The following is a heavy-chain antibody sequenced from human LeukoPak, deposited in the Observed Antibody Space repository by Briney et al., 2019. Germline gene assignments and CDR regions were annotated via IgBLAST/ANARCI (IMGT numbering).Heavy chain of an antibody. CDR3: AKPFGYGGPQKGAFDI. CDR1: GFTFSSYS. Sequence: PGGSLRLSCAASGFTFSSYSMNWVRQAPGKGLEWVSAISGSGGSTYYADSVKGRFTISRDNSKNTLYLQMNSLRAEDTAVYYCAKPFGYGGPQKGAFDIWGQGTMVTVSS. D-gene: IGHD4/OR15-4a*01. J-gene: IGHJ3*02. V-gene: IGHV3-23*01. CDR2: ISGSGGST.